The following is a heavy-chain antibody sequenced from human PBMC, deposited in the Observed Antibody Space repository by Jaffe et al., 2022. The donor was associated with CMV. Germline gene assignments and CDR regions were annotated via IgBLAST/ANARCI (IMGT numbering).Heavy chain of an antibody. CDR1: GFTFSSYA. Sequence: EVQLLESGGGLVQPGGSLRLSCAASGFTFSSYAMSWVRQAPGKGLEWVSAISGSGGSTYYADSVKGRFTISRDNSKNTLYLQMNSLRAEDTAVYYCAKGLWENDSSGYYDYYYGMDVWGQGTTVTVSS. J-gene: IGHJ6*02. CDR3: AKGLWENDSSGYYDYYYGMDV. V-gene: IGHV3-23*01. CDR2: ISGSGGST. D-gene: IGHD3-22*01.